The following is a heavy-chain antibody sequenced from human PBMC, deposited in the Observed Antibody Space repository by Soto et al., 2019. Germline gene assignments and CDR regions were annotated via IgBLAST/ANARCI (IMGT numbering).Heavy chain of an antibody. J-gene: IGHJ5*02. V-gene: IGHV1-8*01. Sequence: QVQLVQSGAEVKKPGASVKVSCKASGYTFTSYDINWVRQATGQGLEWMGWMNPNSGNTGYAQKFRGRVTTTSNTSVSTAYMELSSLRSENTGVYYSASARAAAGTGWFDPWGQGTLVTVSS. D-gene: IGHD6-13*01. CDR3: ASARAAAGTGWFDP. CDR2: MNPNSGNT. CDR1: GYTFTSYD.